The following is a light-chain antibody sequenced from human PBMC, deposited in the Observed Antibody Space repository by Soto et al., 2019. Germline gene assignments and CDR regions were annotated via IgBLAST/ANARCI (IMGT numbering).Light chain of an antibody. V-gene: IGLV2-23*01. Sequence: QSALTQPASVSGSPGQSITISCTGTSNDLGGYNLVSWYQHHPGKAPQLMIYEGSKRPSGVSTRFSGSKSGNTASLTISGRQAEDEADDYCCSFSCSSTWVFGGGTKLTVL. CDR3: CSFSCSSTWV. CDR1: SNDLGGYNL. CDR2: EGS. J-gene: IGLJ3*02.